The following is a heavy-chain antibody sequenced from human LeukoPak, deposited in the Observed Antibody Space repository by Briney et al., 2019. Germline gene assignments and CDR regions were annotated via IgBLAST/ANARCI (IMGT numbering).Heavy chain of an antibody. CDR3: ARVIITTGGAGAFDI. V-gene: IGHV1-2*02. CDR1: GYIFTGYY. D-gene: IGHD3-10*01. J-gene: IGHJ3*02. Sequence: GASVKVSCKASGYIFTGYYIHWVRQAPGQGVEWMGWISPNSGGTNYAQKFQGRVTMTRDTSISTAYMDVRSLRSDDTAVYYCARVIITTGGAGAFDIWGQGTMVTVSS. CDR2: ISPNSGGT.